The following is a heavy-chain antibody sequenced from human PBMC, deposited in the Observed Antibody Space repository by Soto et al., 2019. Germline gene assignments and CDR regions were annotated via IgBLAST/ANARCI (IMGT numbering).Heavy chain of an antibody. CDR1: GDSVSSNSAA. J-gene: IGHJ3*02. V-gene: IGHV6-1*01. CDR2: TYYRSKWYN. Sequence: KQSQTLSLTCAISGDSVSSNSAAWNWIRQSPSRGLEWLGRTYYRSKWYNDYAVSVKSRITINPDTSKNQFSLQLNSVTPEDTAVYYCARISYMITFGGVIVDAFDIWGQGTMVTVSS. CDR3: ARISYMITFGGVIVDAFDI. D-gene: IGHD3-16*02.